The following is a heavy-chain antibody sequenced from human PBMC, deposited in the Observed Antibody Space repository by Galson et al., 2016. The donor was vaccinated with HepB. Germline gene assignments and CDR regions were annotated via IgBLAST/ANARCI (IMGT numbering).Heavy chain of an antibody. CDR2: IYSGGDT. V-gene: IGHV3-53*01. Sequence: SLSLSCAASGFTVSNNYMSWVRQAPGKGLQWVSLIYSGGDTDYADSVKGRFTISRDSSKNTVYLQMNSLRDEDTAVYYCAGGPMRRGWGQGTLVTVSS. D-gene: IGHD3-16*01. CDR3: AGGPMRRG. J-gene: IGHJ4*02. CDR1: GFTVSNNY.